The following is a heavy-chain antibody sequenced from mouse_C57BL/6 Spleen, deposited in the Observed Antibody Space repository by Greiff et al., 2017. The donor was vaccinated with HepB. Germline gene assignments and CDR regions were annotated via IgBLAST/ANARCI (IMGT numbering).Heavy chain of an antibody. J-gene: IGHJ3*01. V-gene: IGHV5-17*01. Sequence: EVKLMESGGGLVKPGGSLKLSCAASGFTFSDYGMHWVRQAPEKGLEWVAYISSGSSTIYYADTVKGRFTISRDNAKNTLFLQMTSLRSEDTAVYYCARGTGSFAYWGQGTLVTVSA. CDR1: GFTFSDYG. CDR3: ARGTGSFAY. D-gene: IGHD4-1*01. CDR2: ISSGSSTI.